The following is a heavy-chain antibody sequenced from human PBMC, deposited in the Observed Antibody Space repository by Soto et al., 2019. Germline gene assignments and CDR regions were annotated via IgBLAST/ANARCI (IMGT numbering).Heavy chain of an antibody. D-gene: IGHD1-7*01. CDR3: AKGGTITGTTRFDY. Sequence: GGSLRLSCAASGFTFSSYAMSWVRQAPGKGLEWVSAISGSGGSTYYADSVKGRFTISRDNSKNTLYLQMNSLRAESTAVYYCAKGGTITGTTRFDYWGQGTLVTVSS. CDR2: ISGSGGST. V-gene: IGHV3-23*01. J-gene: IGHJ4*02. CDR1: GFTFSSYA.